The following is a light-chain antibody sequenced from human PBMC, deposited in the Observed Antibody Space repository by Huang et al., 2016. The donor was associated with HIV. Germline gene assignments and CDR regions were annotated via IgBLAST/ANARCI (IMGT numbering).Light chain of an antibody. V-gene: IGKV3-20*01. Sequence: EVVLTQSPGTLSLSPGERATLSCRASQSVRGSYTSGYQHKPGQAPRLLLYGTFRRAAGIADRVSGSGSGTDFTLTISRLDPEDSAVYYCQHYGSAFGQGTKVEIK. CDR2: GTF. CDR1: QSVRGSY. CDR3: QHYGSA. J-gene: IGKJ1*01.